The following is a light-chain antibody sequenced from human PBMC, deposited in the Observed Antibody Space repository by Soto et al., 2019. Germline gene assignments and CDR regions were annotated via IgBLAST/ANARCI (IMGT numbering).Light chain of an antibody. CDR3: LQKYFYPFT. J-gene: IGKJ3*01. Sequence: AIPMTQSPSSLSASVGDRVTITCRASQGIRNDLDWFQQKPGKAPKLLIYAASNLQSGVPARFSGSGSGTDFTLTISSLQPEDFATYYCLQKYFYPFTFGPGTIVDIK. CDR2: AAS. CDR1: QGIRND. V-gene: IGKV1-6*01.